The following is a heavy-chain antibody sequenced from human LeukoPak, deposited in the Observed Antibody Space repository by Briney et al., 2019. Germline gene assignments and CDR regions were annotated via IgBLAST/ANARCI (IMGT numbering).Heavy chain of an antibody. D-gene: IGHD2-2*01. J-gene: IGHJ4*02. CDR1: GYTFTSYA. CDR3: ARGGAVPTHYYFDY. Sequence: ASVKVSCKASGYTFTSYAISWVRQAPGQGLEWMGRIIPILGIANYAQKFQGRVTITADKSTSTAYMELSSLRSEDTAVYYCARGGAVPTHYYFDYWGQGTLVTVSS. CDR2: IIPILGIA. V-gene: IGHV1-69*04.